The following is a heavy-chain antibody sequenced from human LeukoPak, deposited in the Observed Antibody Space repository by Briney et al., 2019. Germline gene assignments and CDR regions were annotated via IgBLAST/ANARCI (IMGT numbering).Heavy chain of an antibody. CDR1: GGTFSSYA. D-gene: IGHD2-2*01. Sequence: EASVKVSCKASGGTFSSYAISWVRQAPGQGLEWMGGIIPIFGTANYAQKFQGRVTITADKSTSTAYMELSSLRSEDTAVYYCARACSSTSCSGSDYYYGMDVWGKGTTVTVSS. J-gene: IGHJ6*04. V-gene: IGHV1-69*06. CDR3: ARACSSTSCSGSDYYYGMDV. CDR2: IIPIFGTA.